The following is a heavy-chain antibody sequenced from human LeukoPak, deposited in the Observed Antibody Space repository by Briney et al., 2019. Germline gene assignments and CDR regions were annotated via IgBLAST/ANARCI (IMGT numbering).Heavy chain of an antibody. CDR3: VRASHIVVVTGIPQGYYYYMDV. D-gene: IGHD2-21*02. J-gene: IGHJ6*03. CDR1: GFIFSTYS. Sequence: GESLRLSCAASGFIFSTYSMNWVRQAPGKGLEWVSDISSSDSTIYYTDSVKGRFTISRDNAKSSLYLQMNSLRAEDTAVYYCVRASHIVVVTGIPQGYYYYMDVWGQGTLVTVSS. V-gene: IGHV3-48*04. CDR2: ISSSDSTI.